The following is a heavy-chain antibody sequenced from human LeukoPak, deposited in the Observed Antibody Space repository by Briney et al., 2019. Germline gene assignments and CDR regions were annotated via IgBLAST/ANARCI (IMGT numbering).Heavy chain of an antibody. V-gene: IGHV6-1*01. CDR1: GDSVSSNSVA. D-gene: IGHD1-20*01. Sequence: SQTLSLTCAISGDSVSSNSVAWNWIRQSPSRGLEWLGRTYYRSKWYNDYALSVKSRITINPDTSKNQFSLQLNSVTPEDTAVFYCVRGNSVITGTEFDYWGQGTLVTVSS. CDR3: VRGNSVITGTEFDY. J-gene: IGHJ4*02. CDR2: TYYRSKWYN.